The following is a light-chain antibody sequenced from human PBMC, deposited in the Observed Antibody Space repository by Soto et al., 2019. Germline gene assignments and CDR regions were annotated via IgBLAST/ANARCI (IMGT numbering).Light chain of an antibody. CDR3: QHYVTSLTT. V-gene: IGKV3-20*01. CDR1: QSVGDTY. J-gene: IGKJ1*01. CDR2: STS. Sequence: EIVLTQSPGTLSLSPGERATLSCRASQSVGDTYLAWYQQKPGQAPRLLMYSTSIRATGIPDRFSGSGSGTDFTLTISRLDPEDFAVYYCQHYVTSLTTFGQGTKVDIK.